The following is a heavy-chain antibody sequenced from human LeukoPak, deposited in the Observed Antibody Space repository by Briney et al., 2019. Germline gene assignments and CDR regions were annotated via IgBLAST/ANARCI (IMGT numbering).Heavy chain of an antibody. CDR3: ARRRGGYNSDRVSDY. V-gene: IGHV5-51*01. J-gene: IGHJ4*02. Sequence: GASLKISCKGSGYSFTSYWIGWVRQLPGKGLEWMGIIYPGDSDTRYSPSFQGQVTISADKSISPAYLQWSSLKASDTAMYYCARRRGGYNSDRVSDYWGQGTLVTVSS. CDR1: GYSFTSYW. D-gene: IGHD5-24*01. CDR2: IYPGDSDT.